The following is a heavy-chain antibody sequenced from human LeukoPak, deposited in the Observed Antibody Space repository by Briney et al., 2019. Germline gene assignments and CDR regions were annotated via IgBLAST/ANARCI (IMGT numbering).Heavy chain of an antibody. CDR2: ISSSSSYV. J-gene: IGHJ4*02. V-gene: IGHV3-21*01. D-gene: IGHD6-13*01. Sequence: GGSLRLSCAASGFTFSSYNMNWVRQAPGKGLEWVSSISSSSSYVYYADSVKGRFTISRDNAKNSLYLQMNSLRAEDTAVYYCARGYSSSWYYFDYWGQGTLVTVSS. CDR3: ARGYSSSWYYFDY. CDR1: GFTFSSYN.